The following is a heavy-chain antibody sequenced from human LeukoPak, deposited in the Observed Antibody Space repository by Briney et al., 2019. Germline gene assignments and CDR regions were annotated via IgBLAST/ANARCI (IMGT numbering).Heavy chain of an antibody. J-gene: IGHJ4*01. CDR2: LSGSGITT. D-gene: IGHD6-19*01. CDR3: AKGIYSSGWSYFDY. V-gene: IGHV3-23*01. Sequence: GGSLRLSCVASGFTFSNSAMSWVRQAPGKGLEWVSTLSGSGITTYYADSVKGRITISRDNSKNTLYLQMNSLRAEDTAVYYCAKGIYSSGWSYFDYWGHGTLVTVSS. CDR1: GFTFSNSA.